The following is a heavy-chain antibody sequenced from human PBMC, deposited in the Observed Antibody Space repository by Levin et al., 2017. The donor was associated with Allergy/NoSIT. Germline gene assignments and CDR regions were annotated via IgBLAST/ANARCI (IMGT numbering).Heavy chain of an antibody. CDR3: ATGITGTTWFGTGDDYGMDV. CDR2: FDPEDGET. J-gene: IGHJ6*02. D-gene: IGHD1-7*01. V-gene: IGHV1-24*01. Sequence: ASVKVSCKVSGYTLTELSMHWVRQAPGKGLEWMGGFDPEDGETIYAQKFQGRVTMTEDTSTDTAYMELSSLRSEDTAVYYCATGITGTTWFGTGDDYGMDVWGQGTTVTVSS. CDR1: GYTLTELS.